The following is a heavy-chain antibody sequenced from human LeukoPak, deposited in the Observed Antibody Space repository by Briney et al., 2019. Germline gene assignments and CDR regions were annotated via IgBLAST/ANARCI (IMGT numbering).Heavy chain of an antibody. CDR3: ARIAVSGYSSSWYDY. J-gene: IGHJ4*02. CDR1: GGSISSYY. Sequence: PSETLSLTCTVSGGSISSYYWSWIRQSPGRGLEWIGYIYYNGGTNYNPSLKSRVTISVDTSKNQFSLRLSSVTAADTAVYFCARIAVSGYSSSWYDYWGQGTLVTVSS. D-gene: IGHD6-13*01. V-gene: IGHV4-59*01. CDR2: IYYNGGT.